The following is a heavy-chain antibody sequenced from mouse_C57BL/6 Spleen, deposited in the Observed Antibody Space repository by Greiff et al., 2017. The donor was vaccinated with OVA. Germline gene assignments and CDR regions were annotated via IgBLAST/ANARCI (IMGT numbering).Heavy chain of an antibody. V-gene: IGHV1-53*01. CDR2: INPSNGGT. CDR3: ARPPYYYGSRDWYFDV. J-gene: IGHJ1*03. D-gene: IGHD1-1*01. Sequence: QVQLQQPGTELVKPGASVKLSCTASGFTFTSYWMHWVKQRPGQGLEWIGNINPSNGGTKYHEKFQSKATMTVDKSSSTADMQLSSLTSEDTAVYYCARPPYYYGSRDWYFDVWGTGTTVTVSS. CDR1: GFTFTSYW.